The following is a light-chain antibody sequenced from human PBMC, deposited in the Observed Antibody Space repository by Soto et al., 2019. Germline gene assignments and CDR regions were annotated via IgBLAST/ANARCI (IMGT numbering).Light chain of an antibody. CDR2: AVS. J-gene: IGKJ4*01. CDR3: QQHINWPLT. V-gene: IGKV3-11*01. Sequence: EIVLTQSPGTLSLSPVERATLSCRASQSVSNNLAWYQQKPGQAPRLLIYAVSSRPAGIPARFSGSGSGADFTLTISSLEPEDFALYYCQQHINWPLTFGGGTKVDIK. CDR1: QSVSNN.